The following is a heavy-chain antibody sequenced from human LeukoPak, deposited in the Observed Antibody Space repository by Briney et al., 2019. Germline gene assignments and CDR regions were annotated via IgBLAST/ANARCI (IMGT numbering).Heavy chain of an antibody. Sequence: SETLSLTCSVSGDSVSRSDYYWVWIRQPPGKGLEWIGTIYSSGRTYYSPSLKSRVTMSVDPSNNQFSLNLRSVTAADTAVYYCARRRYYDGSGYLEWGQGTLLSVSS. D-gene: IGHD3-22*01. CDR3: ARRRYYDGSGYLE. V-gene: IGHV4-39*01. CDR1: GDSVSRSDYY. J-gene: IGHJ1*01. CDR2: IYSSGRT.